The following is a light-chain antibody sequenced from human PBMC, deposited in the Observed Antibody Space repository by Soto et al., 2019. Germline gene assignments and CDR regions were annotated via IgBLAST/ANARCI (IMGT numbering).Light chain of an antibody. Sequence: DIVMTQSPLSLPVTRGEPAAISCRSSQSLLNSNGYNYLDWYLQKPGQSPQLLIYLGSNRDSGVPARFSGSGSGTDFALKISRVEAEDVGVYYCMQGTHWPITFGQGTRREIK. CDR2: LGS. V-gene: IGKV2-28*01. CDR3: MQGTHWPIT. J-gene: IGKJ5*01. CDR1: QSLLNSNGYNY.